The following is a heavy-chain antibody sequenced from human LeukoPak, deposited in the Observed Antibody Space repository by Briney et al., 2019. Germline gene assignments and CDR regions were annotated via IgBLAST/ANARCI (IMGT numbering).Heavy chain of an antibody. CDR1: GYIFSSYG. Sequence: ASVKVSCKASGYIFSSYGISWVRQAPGQGLEWMGWISAYSGDTNYAQKFQDRVTMTTDKSTSTAFMELRSLRSDDTAVYYCAKIGANVGFWGQGTLVTVSS. J-gene: IGHJ4*02. V-gene: IGHV1-18*01. CDR3: AKIGANVGF. D-gene: IGHD4/OR15-4a*01. CDR2: ISAYSGDT.